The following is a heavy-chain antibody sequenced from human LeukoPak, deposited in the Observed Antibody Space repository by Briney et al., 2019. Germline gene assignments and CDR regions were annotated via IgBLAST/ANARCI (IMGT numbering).Heavy chain of an antibody. CDR2: ISGSGGST. Sequence: PGGSLRLSCAASGFTFSSYAMSWVRQAPGKGLGWVSAISGSGGSTYYADSVKGRFTISRDNSKNTLYLQMNSLRAEDTAVYYCAKSGVGYFIAARTLYFDYRGQGTLVTVSS. CDR3: AKSGVGYFIAARTLYFDY. J-gene: IGHJ4*02. CDR1: GFTFSSYA. V-gene: IGHV3-23*01. D-gene: IGHD6-6*01.